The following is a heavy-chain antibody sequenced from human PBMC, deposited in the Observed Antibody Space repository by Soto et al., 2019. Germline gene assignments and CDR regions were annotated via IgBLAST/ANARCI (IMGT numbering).Heavy chain of an antibody. V-gene: IGHV6-1*01. CDR2: TYYRSKWYN. J-gene: IGHJ6*02. Sequence: SQTLSLTCAISVDSVSSNSAAWNLISQSPSRGLEWLGRTYYRSKWYNDYAVSVKSRITINKDTSKNQFSLQLKSVTPEDTAVYYCARDLMVRGFPLTQKYGMDVWGQGTPVTVSS. CDR3: ARDLMVRGFPLTQKYGMDV. D-gene: IGHD3-10*01. CDR1: VDSVSSNSAA.